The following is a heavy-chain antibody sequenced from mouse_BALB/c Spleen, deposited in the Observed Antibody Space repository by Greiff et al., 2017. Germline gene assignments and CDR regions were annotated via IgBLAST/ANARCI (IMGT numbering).Heavy chain of an antibody. J-gene: IGHJ2*01. V-gene: IGHV5-12-2*01. CDR2: ISNGGGST. CDR3: ARLNYFDY. CDR1: GFTFSSYT. Sequence: EVKLQESGGGLVQPGGSLKLSCAASGFTFSSYTMSWVRQTPEKRLEWVAYISNGGGSTYYPDTVKGRFTISRDNAKNTLYLQMSSLKSEDTAMYYCARLNYFDYWGQGTTLTVSS.